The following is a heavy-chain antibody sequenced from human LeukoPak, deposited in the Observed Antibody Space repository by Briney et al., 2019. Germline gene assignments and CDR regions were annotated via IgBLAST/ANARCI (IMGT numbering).Heavy chain of an antibody. J-gene: IGHJ4*02. CDR3: ARGQPHGNDY. D-gene: IGHD4-23*01. Sequence: GGSLRLSCAASGFTFSSYWMNWVRQAPGKGLVWVSRIASDGSSTTYADSVKGRFSISRDNAKNTLYLQMNSLRAEDTAVYYCARGQPHGNDYWGQGTLVTVSS. V-gene: IGHV3-74*01. CDR1: GFTFSSYW. CDR2: IASDGSST.